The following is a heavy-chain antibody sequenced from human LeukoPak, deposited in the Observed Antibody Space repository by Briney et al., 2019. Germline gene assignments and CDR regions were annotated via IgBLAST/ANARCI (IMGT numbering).Heavy chain of an antibody. CDR1: GFSFIAYA. CDR3: TGSTTGYYSY. Sequence: GGSLRLSCSASGFSFIAYAMHWVRQAPGGGLEYVSAIGPSGTSTYFAGSVKGRFTISRDNSKNTVYLQMSSLRTEDTAVYFCTGSTTGYYSYWGQGTLVTVSS. V-gene: IGHV3-64D*06. J-gene: IGHJ4*02. D-gene: IGHD3-9*01. CDR2: IGPSGTST.